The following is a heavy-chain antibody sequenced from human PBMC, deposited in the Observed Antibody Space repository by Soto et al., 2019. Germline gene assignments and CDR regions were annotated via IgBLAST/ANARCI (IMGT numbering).Heavy chain of an antibody. CDR2: IGEDGGIS. D-gene: IGHD3-9*01. CDR1: GFNFKDYW. J-gene: IGHJ3*01. CDR3: ARDRNYPLSGYYDAFDV. V-gene: IGHV3-7*01. Sequence: EVQLVESGGGLVQPGGSLRLSCAGSGFNFKDYWMTWVRQAPGKGLEWLANIGEDGGISNYVDSVKGRFTISRDNVKNSLDLQINSLRAEDTAVYYCARDRNYPLSGYYDAFDVWGQGTVVTVSS.